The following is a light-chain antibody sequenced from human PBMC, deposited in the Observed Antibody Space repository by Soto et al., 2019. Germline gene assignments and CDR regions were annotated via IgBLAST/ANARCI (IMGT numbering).Light chain of an antibody. V-gene: IGLV1-40*01. CDR3: QSYDSSLTTYV. CDR2: GST. CDR1: RSNIGGGYD. Sequence: QSVLTQPPSVSGAPGQRVIISRTGSRSNIGGGYDVHWYRQLPGTAPQLLISGSTNRPSGTPDRFSGSKSGTSASLAITGLQAEDEADYYCQSYDSSLTTYVFGTGTKVTVL. J-gene: IGLJ1*01.